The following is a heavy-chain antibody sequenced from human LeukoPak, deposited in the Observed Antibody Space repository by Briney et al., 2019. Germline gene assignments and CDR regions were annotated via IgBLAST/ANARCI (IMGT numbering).Heavy chain of an antibody. D-gene: IGHD1-26*01. CDR3: AKRGEAGGNYLYYFDY. CDR2: IRSDGNNE. CDR1: GFTFSSYG. Sequence: QSGGSLRLSCAASGFTFSSYGMHGVRPAPGKGLEGVAFIRSDGNNEFYAASVKGRFTISRDNSKNTLYLQMNSLRTKDTAVYFCAKRGEAGGNYLYYFDYWGQGTLVTVSS. J-gene: IGHJ4*02. V-gene: IGHV3-30*02.